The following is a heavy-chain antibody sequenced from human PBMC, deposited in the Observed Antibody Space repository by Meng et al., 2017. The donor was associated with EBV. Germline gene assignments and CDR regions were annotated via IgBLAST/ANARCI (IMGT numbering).Heavy chain of an antibody. CDR1: GGPFRYYA. D-gene: IGHD3-10*01. Sequence: QVQLVQSAAEVKKPVSSVKVSCKTSGGPFRYYAISGVRQAPGQGLEWLGGFLPRLGAPNYAQKFHGRVKITADESTSTHYMDLSSLRSEDTAIYYCASESGRGYTPDYWGQGTLVTVSS. CDR3: ASESGRGYTPDY. J-gene: IGHJ4*02. CDR2: FLPRLGAP. V-gene: IGHV1-69*01.